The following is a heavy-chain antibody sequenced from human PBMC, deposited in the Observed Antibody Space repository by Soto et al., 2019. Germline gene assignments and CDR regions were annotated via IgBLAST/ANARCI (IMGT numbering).Heavy chain of an antibody. CDR1: GGSFSGYY. CDR2: INHSGST. J-gene: IGHJ4*02. V-gene: IGHV4-34*01. D-gene: IGHD3-10*01. Sequence: SETLSLTCAVYGGSFSGYYWSWIRQPPGKGLEWIGEINHSGSTNYNPSLKSRVTISVDTSKNQFSLKLSSVTAADTAVYYCATHQGYYGSGTYCFDYWGQGALVT. CDR3: ATHQGYYGSGTYCFDY.